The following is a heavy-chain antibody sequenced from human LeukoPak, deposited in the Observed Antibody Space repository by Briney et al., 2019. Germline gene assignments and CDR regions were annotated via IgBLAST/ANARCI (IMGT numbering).Heavy chain of an antibody. CDR2: ISWNSGSI. V-gene: IGHV3-9*03. J-gene: IGHJ4*02. Sequence: GGSLRLSRAASGFTFDDYAMHWVRHAPGKGLEWVSGISWNSGSIGYADSVKGRFTISRDNAKNSLYLQMNSLRAEDMALYYCAKAGTFWSGCSTYYFDYWGQGTLVTVSS. CDR3: AKAGTFWSGCSTYYFDY. D-gene: IGHD3-3*01. CDR1: GFTFDDYA.